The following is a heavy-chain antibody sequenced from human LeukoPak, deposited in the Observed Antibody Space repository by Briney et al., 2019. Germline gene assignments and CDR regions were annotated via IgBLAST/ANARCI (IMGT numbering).Heavy chain of an antibody. Sequence: SETLSLTCAVYGGSFSGYYWSWIRQPPGKGLEWIGEINHSGSTNYNPSLKSRVTISVDTSKNQLSLKLSSVTAADTAVYYCARRAAAGTSFDYWGQGTLVTVPS. D-gene: IGHD6-13*01. CDR1: GGSFSGYY. J-gene: IGHJ4*02. CDR3: ARRAAAGTSFDY. V-gene: IGHV4-34*01. CDR2: INHSGST.